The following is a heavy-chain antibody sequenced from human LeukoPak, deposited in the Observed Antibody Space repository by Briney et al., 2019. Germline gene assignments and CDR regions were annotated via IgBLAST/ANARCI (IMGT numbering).Heavy chain of an antibody. J-gene: IGHJ4*02. D-gene: IGHD1-14*01. V-gene: IGHV4-31*03. CDR2: IYYSGST. Sequence: SQTLSLTCTVSGGSISSGGYYWNWIRQHPEKGLEWIGSIYYSGSTYYNPSLKSRVNVSVGTSENQFSLKLSSVAAADTAVYYCARASSARNGFDYWGQGTLVTVSS. CDR1: GGSISSGGYY. CDR3: ARASSARNGFDY.